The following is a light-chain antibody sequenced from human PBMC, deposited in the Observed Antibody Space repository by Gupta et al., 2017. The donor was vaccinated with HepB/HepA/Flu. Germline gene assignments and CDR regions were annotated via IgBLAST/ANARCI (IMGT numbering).Light chain of an antibody. V-gene: IGKV3-15*01. CDR1: QSVSSN. J-gene: IGKJ1*01. CDR2: GAS. CDR3: QQYNNWPWT. Sequence: EMVMTQSPATPSVSPGERATLSCRASQSVSSNLAWYQQKPGQAPRLLIYGASTRATGIPARFSGSGSETEFTLTINSLQSEDFALYYCQQYNNWPWTFGQGTKVEIK.